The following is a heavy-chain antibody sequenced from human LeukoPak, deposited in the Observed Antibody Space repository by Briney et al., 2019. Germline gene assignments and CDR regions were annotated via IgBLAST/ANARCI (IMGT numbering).Heavy chain of an antibody. Sequence: GGSLRLSCAASGFTVSTYYMTWVRQAPGKGLECVSVIYSGGSTYYADSVKGRFTISRDNSKNTLYLQMNSLKAEDTAMYYCARGLGYCTSTTCLLPFDYWGQGTLVTVSS. CDR1: GFTVSTYY. D-gene: IGHD2-2*01. V-gene: IGHV3-53*01. CDR3: ARGLGYCTSTTCLLPFDY. CDR2: IYSGGST. J-gene: IGHJ4*02.